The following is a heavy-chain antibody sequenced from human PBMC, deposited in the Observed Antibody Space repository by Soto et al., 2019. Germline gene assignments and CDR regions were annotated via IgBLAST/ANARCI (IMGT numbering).Heavy chain of an antibody. V-gene: IGHV3-33*01. D-gene: IGHD3-16*01. Sequence: SLRLSCAASGFTFSSYGMHWVRQAPGKGLEWVAFIWHDGGNKFYAESVEGRFTISRDNSKNTLYLQMTSLSAEDTAMYYCARDGDVNTGFGKDYWGQGTLVTVSS. CDR1: GFTFSSYG. CDR2: IWHDGGNK. CDR3: ARDGDVNTGFGKDY. J-gene: IGHJ4*02.